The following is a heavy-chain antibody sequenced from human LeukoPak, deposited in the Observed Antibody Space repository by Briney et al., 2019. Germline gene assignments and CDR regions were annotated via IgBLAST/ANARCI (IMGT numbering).Heavy chain of an antibody. Sequence: PGGSLRLSCAASGFTFSNAWMSWVRQAPGKGLEWVGRIKSKTDGGTTDYAAPVKGRFTISRDDSKNTLYLQMNSLKTEDTAVYYCTTAPNYYDSSGYYFAWGQGTLVTVSS. J-gene: IGHJ5*02. CDR2: IKSKTDGGTT. CDR3: TTAPNYYDSSGYYFA. V-gene: IGHV3-15*01. CDR1: GFTFSNAW. D-gene: IGHD3-22*01.